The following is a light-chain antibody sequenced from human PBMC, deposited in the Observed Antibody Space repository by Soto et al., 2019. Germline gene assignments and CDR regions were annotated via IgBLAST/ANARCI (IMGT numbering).Light chain of an antibody. CDR2: GAF. Sequence: EIVLTQSPATLSVSPGERATPSCRTSQSVGSNLAWYQQKPGQAPRLLIYGAFIRAPGFPVTFRGTGSGSEFTLTITSLQSEDGALYYCQQYDKWPYTFGQGTRLEIK. J-gene: IGKJ5*01. CDR1: QSVGSN. CDR3: QQYDKWPYT. V-gene: IGKV3-15*01.